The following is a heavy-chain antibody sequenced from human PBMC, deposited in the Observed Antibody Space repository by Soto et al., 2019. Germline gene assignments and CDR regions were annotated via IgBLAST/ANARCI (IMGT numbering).Heavy chain of an antibody. CDR1: GGTFSSYT. Sequence: QVQLVQSGAEVKKPGSSVKVSCRASGGTFSSYTISWVRQAPGQGLEWMGGIIPMFGTTRYAQKCQGRVTITADKSTNTAYMELSSLRSEDTAVYYCASYGSGSYPRDYWGQGTLVTVSS. CDR2: IIPMFGTT. CDR3: ASYGSGSYPRDY. D-gene: IGHD3-10*01. J-gene: IGHJ4*02. V-gene: IGHV1-69*06.